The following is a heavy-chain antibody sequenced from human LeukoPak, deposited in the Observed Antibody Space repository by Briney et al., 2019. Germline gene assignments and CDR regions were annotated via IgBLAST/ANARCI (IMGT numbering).Heavy chain of an antibody. J-gene: IGHJ6*03. V-gene: IGHV3-9*01. Sequence: GRSLRLSCAASGFTFDDYAMHWVRQAPGKGLEWVSGISWNSGSIGYADSVKGRFTISRDDAKNSLYLQMNSLRAEDTAVYYCAKWGLVTTQGYYYYYMDVWGKGTTVTVSS. CDR2: ISWNSGSI. D-gene: IGHD1-14*01. CDR3: AKWGLVTTQGYYYYYMDV. CDR1: GFTFDDYA.